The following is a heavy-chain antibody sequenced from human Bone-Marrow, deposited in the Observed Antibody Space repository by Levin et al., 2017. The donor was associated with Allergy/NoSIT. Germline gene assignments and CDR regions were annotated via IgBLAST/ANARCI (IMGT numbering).Heavy chain of an antibody. CDR1: GFSLSSSR. J-gene: IGHJ2*01. CDR3: ARDPGYNGHDWYFDL. CDR2: NLDKGSGT. D-gene: IGHD5-12*01. V-gene: IGHV3-74*01. Sequence: PGGSLRLSCAASGFSLSSSRIHWVRQVPGKGLVWLLCNLDKGSGTSYADSVEGRFTVSRDSAKNTLYLQLISLRGEDTAVYYCARDPGYNGHDWYFDLWGRGTLVTVSS.